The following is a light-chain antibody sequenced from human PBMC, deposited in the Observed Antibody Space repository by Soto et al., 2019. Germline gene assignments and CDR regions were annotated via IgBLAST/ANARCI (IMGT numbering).Light chain of an antibody. Sequence: DIQMTQSHSTLSASVASIVTLTCRASQSTNRWLAWYQQKPGKAPKLLIYKASTLESGVPSRFSGGGIGTDFHLTISSLQREDFATYYCQQSYSSSWTVGQGTKVDI. CDR2: KAS. CDR1: QSTNRW. V-gene: IGKV1-5*03. J-gene: IGKJ1*01. CDR3: QQSYSSSWT.